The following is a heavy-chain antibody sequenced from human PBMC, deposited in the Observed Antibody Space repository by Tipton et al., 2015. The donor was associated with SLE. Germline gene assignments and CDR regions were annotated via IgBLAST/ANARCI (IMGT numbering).Heavy chain of an antibody. V-gene: IGHV4-59*11. CDR1: GGSISSHY. CDR3: ASLVGAMDAFDI. CDR2: IYYSGST. Sequence: TLSLTCTVSGGSISSHYWSWIRQPPGKGLEWIGYIYYSGSTNYNPSLKSRVTISVDTSKNQFSLKLSSVTAADTAVYYCASLVGAMDAFDIWGQGTMVTVSS. J-gene: IGHJ3*02. D-gene: IGHD1-26*01.